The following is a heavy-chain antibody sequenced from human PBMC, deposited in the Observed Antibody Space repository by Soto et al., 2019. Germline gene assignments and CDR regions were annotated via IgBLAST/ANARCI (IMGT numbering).Heavy chain of an antibody. D-gene: IGHD4-17*01. CDR1: GYTFSGYA. J-gene: IGHJ4*02. CDR2: VSAYTGHT. V-gene: IGHV1-18*01. Sequence: QVQLVQSGAEVKKPGASVKVSCKASGYTFSGYAIAWVRQAPGQGPEWMGWVSAYTGHTDYAQNLQGRVSMTTDTSTSTAYMELRSLTSDDTAVYYCARPSGSYGDYAWSLSYWGQGTLVTVSS. CDR3: ARPSGSYGDYAWSLSY.